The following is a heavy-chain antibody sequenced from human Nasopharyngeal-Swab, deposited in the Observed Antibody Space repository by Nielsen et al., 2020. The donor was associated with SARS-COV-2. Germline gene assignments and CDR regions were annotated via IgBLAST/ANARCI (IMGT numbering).Heavy chain of an antibody. CDR3: TRSQREGITIFGVVYWFDP. J-gene: IGHJ5*02. D-gene: IGHD3-3*01. V-gene: IGHV3-49*02. CDR2: IRSKAYGGTT. Sequence: ICPPPGTGLVWVGFIRSKAYGGTTEYAASVKGRFTISRDDSKSIAYLQMNSLKTEDTAVYYCTRSQREGITIFGVVYWFDPWGQGTLVTVSS.